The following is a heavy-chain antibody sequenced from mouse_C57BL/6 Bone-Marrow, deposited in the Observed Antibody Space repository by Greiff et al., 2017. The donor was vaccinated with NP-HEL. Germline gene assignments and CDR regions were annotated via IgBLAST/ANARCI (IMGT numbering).Heavy chain of an antibody. CDR1: GYAFTNYL. CDR3: ARDGYYAVAY. CDR2: INPGSGGT. Sequence: VQLQQSGAELVRPGPSVKVSCKASGYAFTNYLIEWVKQRPGQGLEWIGVINPGSGGTNYNEKFKGKATLTADKSSSTAYMQPSSLTSEDSAVYFCARDGYYAVAYWGQGTLVTVSA. D-gene: IGHD2-3*01. J-gene: IGHJ3*01. V-gene: IGHV1-54*01.